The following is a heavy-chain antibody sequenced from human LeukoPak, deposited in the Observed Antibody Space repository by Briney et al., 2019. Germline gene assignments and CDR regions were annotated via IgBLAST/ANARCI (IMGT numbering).Heavy chain of an antibody. J-gene: IGHJ4*02. CDR3: ARLFPRDIVVVLAAIFIDSDDY. CDR1: GYSISSGYY. D-gene: IGHD2-2*02. CDR2: IYHSGST. Sequence: PSETLSLTCAVSGYSISSGYYWGWIRQPPGKGLEWIGSIYHSGSTYYNPSLKSRVTISVDTSKNQFSLKLSSVTAADTAVYYCARLFPRDIVVVLAAIFIDSDDYWGQGTLVTVSS. V-gene: IGHV4-38-2*01.